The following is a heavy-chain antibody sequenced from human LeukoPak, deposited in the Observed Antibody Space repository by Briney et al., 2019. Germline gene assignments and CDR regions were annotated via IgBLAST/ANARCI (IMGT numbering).Heavy chain of an antibody. CDR2: INPNSGGT. CDR1: GYSFTDYS. V-gene: IGHV1-2*02. D-gene: IGHD3-22*01. J-gene: IGHJ1*01. CDR3: ARRMNYDSRVFQH. Sequence: ASVKVSCKASGYSFTDYSMHWVRQAPGQGLEWMGWINPNSGGTNYAQKFQGSVTMTRNTSINTAYMELSSLTSEDTAVYYCARRMNYDSRVFQHWGQGTLVTVSS.